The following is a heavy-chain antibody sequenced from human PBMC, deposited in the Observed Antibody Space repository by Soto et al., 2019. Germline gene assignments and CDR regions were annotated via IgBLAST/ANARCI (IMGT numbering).Heavy chain of an antibody. V-gene: IGHV1-2*02. J-gene: IGHJ4*02. D-gene: IGHD3-16*01. Sequence: QVQLVQSGAEVKKPGASVKVSCKASGYTFNGYYMHWIRQAPGQGLEWMGWINPDTGGTKYAQKFQGRVTMTRDTSISTAYMELSSLTSDDTVVFYCARKVRDYNFDYWGQGTLVTVSS. CDR2: INPDTGGT. CDR1: GYTFNGYY. CDR3: ARKVRDYNFDY.